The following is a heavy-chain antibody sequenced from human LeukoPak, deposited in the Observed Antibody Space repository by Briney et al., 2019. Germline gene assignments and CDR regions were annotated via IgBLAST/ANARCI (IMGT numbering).Heavy chain of an antibody. CDR1: GGSFSGYY. V-gene: IGHV4-34*01. CDR2: INHSGST. D-gene: IGHD2-2*01. CDR3: ARHFWRYQLLQGGDAFDI. J-gene: IGHJ3*02. Sequence: SETLSLTCAVYGGSFSGYYWSWIRQPPGKGLEWIGEINHSGSTNYNPSLKSRVTISVDPSKNQFSLKLSSVTAADTAVYYCARHFWRYQLLQGGDAFDIWGQGTMVTVSS.